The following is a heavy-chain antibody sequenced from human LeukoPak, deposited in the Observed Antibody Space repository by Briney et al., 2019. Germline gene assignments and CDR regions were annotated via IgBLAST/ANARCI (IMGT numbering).Heavy chain of an antibody. J-gene: IGHJ4*02. CDR1: GFTFSTYW. CDR3: ARDSSGYQ. Sequence: GGSLRLSCAASGFTFSTYWMSWVRQAPGKGLEWVANIKEDGSEKYYGDSVKGRFTISRDNAKNSLYMQMNSLRAEDTAVYYCARDSSGYQWGQGTLVTVSS. CDR2: IKEDGSEK. V-gene: IGHV3-7*01. D-gene: IGHD3-22*01.